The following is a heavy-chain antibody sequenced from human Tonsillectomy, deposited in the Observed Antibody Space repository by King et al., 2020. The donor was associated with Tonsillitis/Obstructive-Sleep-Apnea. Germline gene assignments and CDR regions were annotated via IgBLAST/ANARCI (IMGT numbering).Heavy chain of an antibody. D-gene: IGHD2-2*01. CDR1: GGSFSDYY. Sequence: VQLQQWGAGLLKPSETLSLTCAVYGGSFSDYYWTWIRQPPGKGLEWIGEINHRGSTNYNPSLKSRVTMSVDTSKIQFSLKLSSVTAADTAMYYCARVPAALWFAFEIWGQGTMVTVSS. CDR2: INHRGST. J-gene: IGHJ3*02. CDR3: ARVPAALWFAFEI. V-gene: IGHV4-34*01.